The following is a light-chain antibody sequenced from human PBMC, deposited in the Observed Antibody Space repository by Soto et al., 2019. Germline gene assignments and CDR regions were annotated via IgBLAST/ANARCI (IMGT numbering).Light chain of an antibody. CDR3: QSYDNALKGCV. Sequence: QSVLTQPPSVSGAPGQRVIISCTGGSSNIGAGYEVHWYQQLPGTAPKLLIYGNTNRPSGVPDRFSGSKSGSSASLAITGLRAEDEAEYYCQSYDNALKGCVFGTGTKLTVL. V-gene: IGLV1-40*01. CDR2: GNT. J-gene: IGLJ1*01. CDR1: SSNIGAGYE.